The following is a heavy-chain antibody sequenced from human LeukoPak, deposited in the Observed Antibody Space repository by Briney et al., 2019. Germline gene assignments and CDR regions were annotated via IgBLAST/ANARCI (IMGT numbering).Heavy chain of an antibody. CDR1: GFTFSTYD. V-gene: IGHV3-48*03. CDR2: ISSSGSTI. D-gene: IGHD3-10*01. Sequence: GGSLRLSCAASGFTFSTYDMNWVRQAPGKGLEWVSYISSSGSTIYYADSVKGRFTISRDNAKNSLYLQMDSLRAEDTAVYYCARDLGLWFGSIGGAFDIWGQGTMVTVSS. CDR3: ARDLGLWFGSIGGAFDI. J-gene: IGHJ3*02.